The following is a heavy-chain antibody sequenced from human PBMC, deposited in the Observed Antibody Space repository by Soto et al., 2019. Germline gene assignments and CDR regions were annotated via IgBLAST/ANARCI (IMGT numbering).Heavy chain of an antibody. V-gene: IGHV1-18*04. D-gene: IGHD4-17*01. CDR2: ISGKNGNT. CDR1: GYSFSDFG. CDR3: ARSDYYEDTGTFEN. Sequence: QVHLVQSGGELKKPGASVKVSCKASGYSFSDFGITWVRQAPGQGLEWMGWISGKNGNTNYAQKVQGRVTLTADTSTSTAYMEMRALISDDTGLYYCARSDYYEDTGTFENWGQGTPVTVSS. J-gene: IGHJ4*02.